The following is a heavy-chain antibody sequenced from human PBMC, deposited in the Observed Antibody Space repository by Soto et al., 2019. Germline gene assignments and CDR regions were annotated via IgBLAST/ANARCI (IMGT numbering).Heavy chain of an antibody. Sequence: SGPTLVNPTETLTLTCTFSGFSLTSPGMCVRWIRQPPGQALEWLALIERDDDDKYYSTSLKTRLTISKDTRKNQVVLTMANMDPADTGTYYCARSIRGPRRFNGMDVWGQGTTVTVSS. CDR3: ARSIRGPRRFNGMDV. CDR2: IERDDDDK. J-gene: IGHJ6*02. CDR1: GFSLTSPGMC. D-gene: IGHD1-20*01. V-gene: IGHV2-70*13.